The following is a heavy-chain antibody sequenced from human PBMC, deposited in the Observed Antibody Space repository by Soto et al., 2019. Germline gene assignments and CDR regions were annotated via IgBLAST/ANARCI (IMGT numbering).Heavy chain of an antibody. CDR1: GGTFSSYT. J-gene: IGHJ4*02. D-gene: IGHD2-15*01. Sequence: SVKVSCKASGGTFSSYTISWVRQAPGQGLEWMGRIIPILGIANYAQKFQGRVTITADKSTSTAYMELSSLRSEDTAVYSCAREKYCSGGSCYYGPDYWGQGTLVTVSS. V-gene: IGHV1-69*04. CDR2: IIPILGIA. CDR3: AREKYCSGGSCYYGPDY.